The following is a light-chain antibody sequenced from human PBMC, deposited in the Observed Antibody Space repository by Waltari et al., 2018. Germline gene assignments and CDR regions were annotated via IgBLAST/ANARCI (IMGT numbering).Light chain of an antibody. Sequence: DIQMTQSPSSLSASIGDRVTFTCRASQSISSWLAWYQQKPGKAPKLLISKASTLESGGPLRFSGSGSGTEFTLTISSLQPDDFATYYCQQYTSFSLTFGGGTTVEIK. J-gene: IGKJ4*01. V-gene: IGKV1-5*03. CDR2: KAS. CDR1: QSISSW. CDR3: QQYTSFSLT.